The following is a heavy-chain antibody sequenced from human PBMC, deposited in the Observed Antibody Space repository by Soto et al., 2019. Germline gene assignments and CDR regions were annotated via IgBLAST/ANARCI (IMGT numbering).Heavy chain of an antibody. CDR2: IYSGGNT. CDR1: GFIVSDSY. V-gene: IGHV3-53*01. J-gene: IGHJ4*02. CDR3: ARERGRRIDY. Sequence: EVQLVESGGGLIQPGGSVRLSCAASGFIVSDSYMTWVRQAPGKGLEWVSIIYSGGNTYYADSVKGRFTISRDNSKTTLYLQMNSLRVEDTAVYYCARERGRRIDYWGQGTLVTVSS.